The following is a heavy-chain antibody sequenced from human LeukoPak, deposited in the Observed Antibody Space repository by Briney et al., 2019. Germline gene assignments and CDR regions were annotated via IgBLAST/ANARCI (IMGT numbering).Heavy chain of an antibody. CDR1: GFTFSSYA. V-gene: IGHV3-23*01. D-gene: IGHD6-13*01. Sequence: GGSLRLSCAASGFTFSSYAMSWVRQAPRKGLEWVSAISGSGGSTYYADSVKGRFTISRDNSKNTLYLQMNSLRAEDTAVYYCAKLFYSSSWFSPFDYWGQGTLVTVSS. J-gene: IGHJ4*02. CDR2: ISGSGGST. CDR3: AKLFYSSSWFSPFDY.